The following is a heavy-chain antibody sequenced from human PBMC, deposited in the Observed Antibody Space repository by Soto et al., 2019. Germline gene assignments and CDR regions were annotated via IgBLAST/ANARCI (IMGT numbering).Heavy chain of an antibody. V-gene: IGHV3-11*01. D-gene: IGHD3-10*01. CDR3: ARNRGRWFDE. CDR2: IGNSGGAI. CDR1: GFIFSDNY. Sequence: GGSLRLSCVVSGFIFSDNYMTWIRQATGKGLEWVSDIGNSGGAIYYADSVKGRFTISRDNAKKSVYLQMSSLRAEDTAVYYCARNRGRWFDEWGQGTLVTGSS. J-gene: IGHJ4*02.